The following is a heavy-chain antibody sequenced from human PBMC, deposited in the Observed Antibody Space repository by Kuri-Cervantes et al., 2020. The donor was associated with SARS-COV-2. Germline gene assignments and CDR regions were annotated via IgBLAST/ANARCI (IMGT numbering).Heavy chain of an antibody. J-gene: IGHJ4*02. D-gene: IGHD1-26*01. CDR1: GFTFSNAW. V-gene: IGHV3-74*01. Sequence: LSLTCAASGFTFSNAWMSWVRQAPGKGLVWVSRTNTDGSSTSYADSVKGRFTISRDNAKNTLYLQMNSLRAEDTAVYYCARAFLRGGSDYWGQGTLVTVSS. CDR3: ARAFLRGGSDY. CDR2: TNTDGSST.